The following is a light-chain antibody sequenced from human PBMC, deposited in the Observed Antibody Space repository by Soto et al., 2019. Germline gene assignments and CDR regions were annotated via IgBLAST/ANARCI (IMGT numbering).Light chain of an antibody. CDR3: SSYTSSSFGV. CDR1: SSDVGGYNY. Sequence: QSALTQPASVSGSPGQSIAISCTGTSSDVGGYNYVSWYQQHPGKTPNLMIYDVSNRPSGVSNRFSGSKSGNTASLTISGLQAEDEADYYCSSYTSSSFGVFGGGTKLTVL. V-gene: IGLV2-14*01. J-gene: IGLJ3*02. CDR2: DVS.